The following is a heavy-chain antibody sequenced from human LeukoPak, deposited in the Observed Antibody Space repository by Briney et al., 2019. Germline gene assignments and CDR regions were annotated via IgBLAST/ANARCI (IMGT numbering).Heavy chain of an antibody. CDR3: AAGFGESDNWFDP. V-gene: IGHV1-24*01. Sequence: ASVKVSCKVSGYSLTELSMHWVRQAPGKGLEWMGGFDPEDGETIYAQKFQGRVTMTEDTSTDTAYMELSSLRSEDTAVYYCAAGFGESDNWFDPWGQGTLVTVSS. D-gene: IGHD3-10*01. CDR1: GYSLTELS. CDR2: FDPEDGET. J-gene: IGHJ5*02.